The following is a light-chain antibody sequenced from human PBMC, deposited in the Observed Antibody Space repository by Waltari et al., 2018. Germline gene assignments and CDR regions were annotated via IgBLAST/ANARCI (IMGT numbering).Light chain of an antibody. J-gene: IGKJ2*01. CDR2: GAS. CDR1: QSVSSN. Sequence: DIVITQSPATLSVSPGVNASLSCRASQSVSSNLAWYQQKPGQAPRLLIYGASTRATGIPARFSGSGSGTEFTLTISSMQSEDFAVYYCQQYNNWPYTFGQGTKLEIK. V-gene: IGKV3-15*01. CDR3: QQYNNWPYT.